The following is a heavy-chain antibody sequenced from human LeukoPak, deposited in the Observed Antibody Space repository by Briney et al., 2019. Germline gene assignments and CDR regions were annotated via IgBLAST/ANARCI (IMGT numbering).Heavy chain of an antibody. D-gene: IGHD2-21*01. CDR1: GFTFSSYW. CDR3: ARDSPNEGILWWSIDY. V-gene: IGHV3-74*01. Sequence: GGSLRLSCAASGFTFSSYWMHWVRQAPGKGLVWVSRINSDGSSTSYADSVKGRFTISRDNAKNTLYLQMNSLRAEDTAVYYCARDSPNEGILWWSIDYRGQGTLVTVSS. J-gene: IGHJ4*02. CDR2: INSDGSST.